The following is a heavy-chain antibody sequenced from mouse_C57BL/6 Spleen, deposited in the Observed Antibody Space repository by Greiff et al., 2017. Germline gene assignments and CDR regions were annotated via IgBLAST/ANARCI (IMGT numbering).Heavy chain of an antibody. CDR2: IWSGGST. D-gene: IGHD2-5*01. Sequence: VQLQQSGPGLVQPSQSLSITCTVSGFSFTSYGVHWVRQSPGKGLEWLGVIWSGGSTDYNAAFISRLSISKDNSKSQVFFKMNSLQADDTAIYYCASSYYSNYGDYFDYWGQGTTLTVSS. V-gene: IGHV2-2*01. CDR3: ASSYYSNYGDYFDY. CDR1: GFSFTSYG. J-gene: IGHJ2*01.